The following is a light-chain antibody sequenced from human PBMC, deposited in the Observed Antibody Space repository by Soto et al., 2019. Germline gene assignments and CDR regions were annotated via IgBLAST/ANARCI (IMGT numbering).Light chain of an antibody. CDR3: SSYTASSTGV. CDR2: EVS. V-gene: IGLV2-14*01. CDR1: SRDVGGYNY. J-gene: IGLJ3*02. Sequence: QSVLTQPASVSGSPGQSITISCTGTSRDVGGYNYVSWYQISPGKAPKLIIYEVSNRPSGVSDRFSGSRSGNTASLAISGLQPEDEADYYCSSYTASSTGVFGGGTKLTVL.